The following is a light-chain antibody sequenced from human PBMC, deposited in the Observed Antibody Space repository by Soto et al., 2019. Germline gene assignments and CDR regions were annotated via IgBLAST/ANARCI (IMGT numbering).Light chain of an antibody. Sequence: DIQMTQSPSTLSASVGDTVTITCRASQTISGWLAWYQQRPGKAPNLMIFDASTLESGVPSTFSGSGSETTFTLTIGSVLHDDFASYTCKQYDSCWKFAQGTKADIK. CDR1: QTISGW. CDR2: DAS. CDR3: KQYDSCWK. V-gene: IGKV1-5*01. J-gene: IGKJ1*01.